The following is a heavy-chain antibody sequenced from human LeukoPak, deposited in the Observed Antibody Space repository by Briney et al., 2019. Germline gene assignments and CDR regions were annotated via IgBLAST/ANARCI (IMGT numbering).Heavy chain of an antibody. CDR3: ARAGYYDSSGYYPH. V-gene: IGHV4-30-2*01. D-gene: IGHD3-22*01. Sequence: SETLSLTCAVSGGSISSGGYSWSWIRQPPGKGLEWIGYIYHSGSTYYNPSLKSRVTIPVDRSKNQFSLKLSSVTAADTAVYYCARAGYYDSSGYYPHWGQGTLVTVSS. J-gene: IGHJ4*02. CDR1: GGSISSGGYS. CDR2: IYHSGST.